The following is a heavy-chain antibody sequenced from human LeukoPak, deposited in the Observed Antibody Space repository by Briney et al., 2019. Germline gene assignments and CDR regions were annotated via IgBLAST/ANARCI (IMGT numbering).Heavy chain of an antibody. Sequence: GGSLMLSCAASGFTFTSYAMIWVRQAPGKGLEWVSAISGNGGATYYADSVKGRFTISRDNSKNTLHLQMNSLRAEDTALYYCAKATTAIVVDNFFDYWGQGTLVSVSS. CDR2: ISGNGGAT. CDR1: GFTFTSYA. D-gene: IGHD3-22*01. J-gene: IGHJ4*02. V-gene: IGHV3-23*01. CDR3: AKATTAIVVDNFFDY.